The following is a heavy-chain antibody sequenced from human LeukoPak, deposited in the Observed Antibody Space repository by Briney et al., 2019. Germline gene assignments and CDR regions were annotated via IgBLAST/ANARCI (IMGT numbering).Heavy chain of an antibody. D-gene: IGHD5-24*01. J-gene: IGHJ4*02. V-gene: IGHV5-51*01. CDR3: ARQSRRDGYNFDY. Sequence: GESLKISCKGSGYSFTSYLIGWVRQMPGKGLEWMGIIYPGDSDTRYSPSFQGQVTISADKSISTAYLQWSSLKASDTAMYYCARQSRRDGYNFDYWGQGTLVTVSS. CDR1: GYSFTSYL. CDR2: IYPGDSDT.